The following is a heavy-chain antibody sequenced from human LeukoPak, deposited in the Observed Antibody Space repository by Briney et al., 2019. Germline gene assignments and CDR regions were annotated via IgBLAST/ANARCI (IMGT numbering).Heavy chain of an antibody. Sequence: PSETLSLTCTVSGGSISGSSYYWGWIRQPPRKGLEWIGNIYYSGSTYYNPSLKSRVTISVDTSKNQFSLELSSVTAADTAVYNCAREILGGIAVAGHSIFDYWGQGTLVTVSS. V-gene: IGHV4-39*07. J-gene: IGHJ4*02. CDR3: AREILGGIAVAGHSIFDY. D-gene: IGHD6-19*01. CDR1: GGSISGSSYY. CDR2: IYYSGST.